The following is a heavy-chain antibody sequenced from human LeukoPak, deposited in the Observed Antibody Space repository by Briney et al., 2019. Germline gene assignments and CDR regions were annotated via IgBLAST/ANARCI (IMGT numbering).Heavy chain of an antibody. CDR1: GFTVSSNY. J-gene: IGHJ4*02. CDR2: IYSGGST. CDR3: ARTSYSSGWMFDY. D-gene: IGHD6-19*01. V-gene: IGHV3-53*01. Sequence: GGSLRLSCAASGFTVSSNYMSWVRQAPGKGLEWVSVIYSGGSTYYADSVKGRFTISRDNAKKSLYLQMNSLRAEDTAVYYCARTSYSSGWMFDYWGQGTLVTVSS.